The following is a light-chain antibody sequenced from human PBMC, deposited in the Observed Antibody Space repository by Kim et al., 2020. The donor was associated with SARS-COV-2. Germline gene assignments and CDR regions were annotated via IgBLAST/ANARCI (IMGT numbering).Light chain of an antibody. Sequence: DIQMTQSPSSLSASLGHRVIITCRASQSICNYLNWYKQRPGKAPKLLIYGASSLQSGVPSRFSGGGSGTEFTLTISSLQAEEFATYYGRQSFSIPPYTFGQGTKLEIK. CDR3: RQSFSIPPYT. CDR1: QSICNY. CDR2: GAS. V-gene: IGKV1-39*01. J-gene: IGKJ2*01.